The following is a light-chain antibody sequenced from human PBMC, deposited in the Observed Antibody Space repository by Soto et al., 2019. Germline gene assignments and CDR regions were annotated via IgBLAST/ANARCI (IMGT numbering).Light chain of an antibody. Sequence: EIVMTQSPATLSVSPGERATLSCSASQTVGTNLAWYQQKPGQAPRLLIDGASTRATGIPARFSGTGSGKEFHLTISSLKSEDFPVYYCQQYENWPLTFGPGTKVDIK. CDR1: QTVGTN. J-gene: IGKJ3*01. CDR2: GAS. CDR3: QQYENWPLT. V-gene: IGKV3-15*01.